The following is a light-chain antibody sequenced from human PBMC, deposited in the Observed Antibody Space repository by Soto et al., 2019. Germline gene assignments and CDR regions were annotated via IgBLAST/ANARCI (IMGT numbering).Light chain of an antibody. V-gene: IGLV2-14*01. Sequence: QSVLTQPTSVSGSPGQSITISCTGTSSDVGGYNYVSWYQQHPGKAPKLMIYEVSNRPSGVSNRFSGSKSGHTASLTISGIQSEEEADYFCTSYTSSTTLDVFGTGTKVTV. CDR1: SSDVGGYNY. CDR2: EVS. J-gene: IGLJ1*01. CDR3: TSYTSSTTLDV.